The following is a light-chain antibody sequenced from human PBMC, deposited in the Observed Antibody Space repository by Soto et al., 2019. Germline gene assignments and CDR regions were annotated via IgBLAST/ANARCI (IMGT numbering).Light chain of an antibody. Sequence: QSALTQPASVSGSPGQSITISCTGTRSDVGGYNYVSWYQQHPGKAPKLMIYEVSNRPSGVSNRFSGSKSGNTASLTISGLQAEDEADYYCSSYPSSSTHVVFGGVPKLTVL. CDR2: EVS. V-gene: IGLV2-14*01. CDR3: SSYPSSSTHVV. CDR1: RSDVGGYNY. J-gene: IGLJ2*01.